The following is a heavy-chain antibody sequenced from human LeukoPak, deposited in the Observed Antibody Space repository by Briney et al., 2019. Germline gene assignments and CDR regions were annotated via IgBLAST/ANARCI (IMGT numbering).Heavy chain of an antibody. CDR2: ISGSGGST. Sequence: PGGSLRLSCAASGFTFNNYGMHWVRQAPGKGLEWVSAISGSGGSTYYADSVKGQFTISRDNSKNTLYLQMNSLRAEDTAVYYCAKALQLWSHFDYWGQGTLVTVSS. CDR1: GFTFNNYG. J-gene: IGHJ4*02. D-gene: IGHD5-18*01. V-gene: IGHV3-23*01. CDR3: AKALQLWSHFDY.